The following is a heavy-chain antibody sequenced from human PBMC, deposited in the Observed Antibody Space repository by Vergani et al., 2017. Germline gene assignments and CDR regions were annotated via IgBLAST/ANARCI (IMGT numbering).Heavy chain of an antibody. Sequence: QLQLQESGPGLVKPSETLSLTCTVSGGSISSYYWSWIRQPPGKGLEWIGSIYYSGSTYYNPSLKSRVTISVNTSKNQFSLKRSSVTAADTAVYYCARHEYSSSSWFDPWGQGTLVTVSS. V-gene: IGHV4-59*05. CDR1: GGSISSYY. J-gene: IGHJ5*02. CDR2: IYYSGST. CDR3: ARHEYSSSSWFDP. D-gene: IGHD6-6*01.